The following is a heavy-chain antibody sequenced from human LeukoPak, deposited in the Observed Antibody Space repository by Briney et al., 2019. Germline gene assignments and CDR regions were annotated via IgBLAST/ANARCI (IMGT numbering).Heavy chain of an antibody. D-gene: IGHD4-23*01. CDR2: INHSGST. V-gene: IGHV4-34*01. Sequence: SETLSLTCAVYGWSFSGYYLSWIRQPPGKGLEWIGEINHSGSTNYNPSLKSRVKISVDTSKNQFYLKLSSVTAEDTAVYYCARLHYGGNYGYYYYYMDVWGKGTTVNISS. CDR1: GWSFSGYY. CDR3: ARLHYGGNYGYYYYYMDV. J-gene: IGHJ6*03.